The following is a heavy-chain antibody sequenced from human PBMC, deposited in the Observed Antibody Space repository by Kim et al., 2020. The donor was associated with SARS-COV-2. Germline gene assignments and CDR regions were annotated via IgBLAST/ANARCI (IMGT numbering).Heavy chain of an antibody. CDR2: IYYSGNT. D-gene: IGHD3-3*01. J-gene: IGHJ4*02. CDR1: GCSTSSYY. Sequence: SETLSLTCTVSGCSTSSYYWSWIRQPPGKGLEWIGYIYYSGNTNYNPSLKSRVTISIDTSKNQFSLRLSSVTAADTAVYYCARLRGITIFDWGQGTLVTVSS. CDR3: ARLRGITIFD. V-gene: IGHV4-59*08.